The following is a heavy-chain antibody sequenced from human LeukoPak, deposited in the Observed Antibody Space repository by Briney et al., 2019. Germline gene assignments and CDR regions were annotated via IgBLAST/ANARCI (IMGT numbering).Heavy chain of an antibody. CDR1: GYTLTELS. Sequence: GASVKVSCKVSGYTLTELSMHWVRQAPGKGREWMGGSDPEDGETIYAQKFQGRVTMTEDTSTDTAYMELSSLRSEDTAVYYCATGVRNYDYFDYWGQGTLVTASS. CDR2: SDPEDGET. J-gene: IGHJ4*02. CDR3: ATGVRNYDYFDY. V-gene: IGHV1-24*01. D-gene: IGHD1-7*01.